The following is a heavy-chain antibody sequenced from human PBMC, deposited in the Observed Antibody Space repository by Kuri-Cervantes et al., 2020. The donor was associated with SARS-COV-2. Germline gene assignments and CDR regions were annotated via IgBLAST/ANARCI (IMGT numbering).Heavy chain of an antibody. CDR2: IYYSGNT. Sequence: SETLSLTCTVSGGPISNGDDYWTWMRQSPGKGLVWIGHIYYSGNTYYNPALKSRVTTSVDTSKSQFSLRLTSVTAADTAVYYCVRERGEWELLRGSFYYDLDVWGHKTTVTVSS. CDR1: GGPISNGDDY. CDR3: VRERGEWELLRGSFYYDLDV. J-gene: IGHJ6*02. D-gene: IGHD1-26*01. V-gene: IGHV4-30-4*01.